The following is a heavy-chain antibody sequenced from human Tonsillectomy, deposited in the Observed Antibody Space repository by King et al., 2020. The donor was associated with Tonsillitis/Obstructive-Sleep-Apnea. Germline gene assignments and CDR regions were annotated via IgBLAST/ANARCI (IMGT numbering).Heavy chain of an antibody. J-gene: IGHJ4*02. CDR3: ARRSWRLESARDY. Sequence: QLVQSGAEVKKPGASVKVSCKASGYTFSSYYMHWVRQAPGQGLEWMGIINPRCGSTSHEQKFQGRVTMTRDTYTSTVYMEMSSLRSEDTAVYYCARRSWRLESARDYWGQGTLVTVSS. D-gene: IGHD6-25*01. V-gene: IGHV1-46*01. CDR2: INPRCGST. CDR1: GYTFSSYY.